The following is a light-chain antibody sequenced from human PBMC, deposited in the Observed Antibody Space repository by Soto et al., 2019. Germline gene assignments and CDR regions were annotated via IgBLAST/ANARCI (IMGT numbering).Light chain of an antibody. J-gene: IGLJ1*01. CDR2: DNN. Sequence: QSVLTQPPSVSAAPGQKVTISRSGSSSNIRNNYVSWYQQLPGTAPKLLIYDNNKRPSGIPDRFSGSKSGTSATLGITGLQTGDEADYYCGTWDSSLSAYVFGTGTKV. CDR1: SSNIRNNY. CDR3: GTWDSSLSAYV. V-gene: IGLV1-51*01.